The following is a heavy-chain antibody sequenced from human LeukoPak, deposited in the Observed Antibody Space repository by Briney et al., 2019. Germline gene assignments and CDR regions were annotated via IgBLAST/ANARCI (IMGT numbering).Heavy chain of an antibody. CDR2: ITSSSHYI. Sequence: GGSLRLSCAASGFTFNIYSMNWVRQAPGKGLEWVSRITSSSHYIYYADLVKGRFTISRDNAKNSLYLDMSSLRADDTAVYYCARAENSGSGGLDPWGQGTLVTVSS. V-gene: IGHV3-21*01. CDR3: ARAENSGSGGLDP. D-gene: IGHD2-15*01. J-gene: IGHJ5*02. CDR1: GFTFNIYS.